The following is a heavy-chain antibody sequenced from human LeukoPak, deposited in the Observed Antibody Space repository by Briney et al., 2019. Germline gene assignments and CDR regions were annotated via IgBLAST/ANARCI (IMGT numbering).Heavy chain of an antibody. Sequence: SETLSLTCAVYGGSFSGYYWSWIRQPPGKGLEWIGEINHSGSTYYNPSLKSRVTISVDTSKNQCSLKQSSVTAADTAFYYCATNPPGIAVAGNGNFDNWGQGTLVTVSS. CDR3: ATNPPGIAVAGNGNFDN. D-gene: IGHD6-19*01. CDR1: GGSFSGYY. CDR2: INHSGST. V-gene: IGHV4-34*01. J-gene: IGHJ4*02.